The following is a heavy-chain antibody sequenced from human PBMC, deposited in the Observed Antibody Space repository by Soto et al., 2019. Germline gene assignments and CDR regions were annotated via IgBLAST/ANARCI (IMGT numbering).Heavy chain of an antibody. V-gene: IGHV4-31*03. J-gene: IGHJ2*01. CDR3: ARVKDPYYDSSGYYSYWYFDL. CDR1: GGSISSGVYY. D-gene: IGHD3-22*01. Sequence: PSETLSLTCTVSGGSISSGVYYWSWLRQHPGQGLEWIGYIYYSGSTYYNPSLKSRVTISEDTSKNQFSLKLSSVTAADTAVYYCARVKDPYYDSSGYYSYWYFDLWGRGTLVTVSS. CDR2: IYYSGST.